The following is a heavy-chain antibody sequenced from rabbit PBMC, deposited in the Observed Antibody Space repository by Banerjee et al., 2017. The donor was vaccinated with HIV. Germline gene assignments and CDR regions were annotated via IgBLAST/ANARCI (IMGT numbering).Heavy chain of an antibody. D-gene: IGHD6-1*01. V-gene: IGHV1S40*01. Sequence: QQLEESGGDLVQPGASLTLTCTASGFSFSSYNYMCWVRQAPGKGLEWIACIYIGNGGTTYASWVNGRFTISKTSSTTVTLQMTSLTAADTATYFCAGDPWAGSAMWGQGTLVTVS. J-gene: IGHJ3*01. CDR3: AGDPWAGSAM. CDR2: IYIGNGGT. CDR1: GFSFSSYNY.